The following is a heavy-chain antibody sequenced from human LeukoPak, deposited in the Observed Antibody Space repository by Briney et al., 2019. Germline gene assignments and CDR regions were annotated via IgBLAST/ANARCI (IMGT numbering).Heavy chain of an antibody. CDR3: ARDQGPPDYDFWSGCPDY. D-gene: IGHD3-3*01. Sequence: PGGSLRLSCAASGFTFSAYAMQWVRQAPGKGLEWVAGITYDGSNKYYADSVKGRFTISRDNSKNTLYLQMNSLRAEDTAVYYCARDQGPPDYDFWSGCPDYWGQGTLVTVSS. J-gene: IGHJ4*02. CDR2: ITYDGSNK. V-gene: IGHV3-30*14. CDR1: GFTFSAYA.